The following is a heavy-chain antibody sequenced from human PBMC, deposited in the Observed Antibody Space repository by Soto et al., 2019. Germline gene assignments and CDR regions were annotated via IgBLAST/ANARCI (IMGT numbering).Heavy chain of an antibody. J-gene: IGHJ4*02. CDR3: AKTGSSGYYYYYFDY. CDR2: ISGSGGST. CDR1: GFTFSSYA. V-gene: IGHV3-23*01. Sequence: GGSLRLSCAASGFTFSSYAMSWVRQAPGKGLEWVSAISGSGGSTYYADSVKGRFTISRDNSKNTLYLQMNSLRAEDTAVYYCAKTGSSGYYYYYFDYWGQGTLVTVSS. D-gene: IGHD3-22*01.